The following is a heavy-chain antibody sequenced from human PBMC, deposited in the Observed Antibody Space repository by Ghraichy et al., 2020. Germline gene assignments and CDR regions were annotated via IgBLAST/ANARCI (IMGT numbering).Heavy chain of an antibody. CDR1: GGTFSSYA. Sequence: SVKVSCKASGGTFSSYAISWVRQAPGQGLEWMGRIIPILGIANYAQKFQGRVTITADKSTSTAYMELSSLRSEDTAVYYCARLAAFEPEGDYWGQGTLVTVSS. V-gene: IGHV1-69*04. CDR3: ARLAAFEPEGDY. D-gene: IGHD3-9*01. J-gene: IGHJ4*02. CDR2: IIPILGIA.